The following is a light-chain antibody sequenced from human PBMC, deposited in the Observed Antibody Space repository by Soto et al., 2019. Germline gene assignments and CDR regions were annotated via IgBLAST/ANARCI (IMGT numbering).Light chain of an antibody. Sequence: QPVLTQPPSASGTPGQRVTISCSGSSSNIGSNYVYWYQQLPGTAPKVLIYSDNQRPSGVPDRFSGSKSGTSASLAISGLRSEDEADYYCAAWDDSLSGRVVFGGGTKLTVL. CDR3: AAWDDSLSGRVV. V-gene: IGLV1-47*02. CDR2: SDN. J-gene: IGLJ2*01. CDR1: SSNIGSNY.